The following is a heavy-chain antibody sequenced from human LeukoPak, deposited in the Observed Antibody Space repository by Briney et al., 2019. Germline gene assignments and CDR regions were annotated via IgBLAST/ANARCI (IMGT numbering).Heavy chain of an antibody. D-gene: IGHD3-10*01. J-gene: IGHJ4*02. CDR2: IYYSGST. CDR3: ARDRGGSLDY. CDR1: GGSISSYY. V-gene: IGHV4-59*01. Sequence: SETLSLTCTVSGGSISSYYWSWIRQPPGKGLEWIGYIYYSGSTNYNPSLKSRVTISVDTSKNQFSLKLSSATAADTAVYYCARDRGGSLDYWGQGTLVTVSS.